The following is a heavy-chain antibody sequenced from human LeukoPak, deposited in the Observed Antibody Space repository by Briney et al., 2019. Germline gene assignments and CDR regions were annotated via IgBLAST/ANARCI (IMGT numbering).Heavy chain of an antibody. J-gene: IGHJ4*02. CDR3: ARDHSRDQYYYDSSGYYSDY. D-gene: IGHD3-22*01. V-gene: IGHV1-69*13. CDR1: GYTFTDYY. Sequence: GASVKVSCKASGYTFTDYYIHWVRQAPGQGLEWMGGIIPIFGTANYAQKFQGRVTITADESTSTAYMELSSLRSEDTAVYYCARDHSRDQYYYDSSGYYSDYWGQGTLVTVSS. CDR2: IIPIFGTA.